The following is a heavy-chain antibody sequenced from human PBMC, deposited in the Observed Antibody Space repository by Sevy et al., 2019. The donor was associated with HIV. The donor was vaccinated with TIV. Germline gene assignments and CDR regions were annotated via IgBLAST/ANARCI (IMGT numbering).Heavy chain of an antibody. J-gene: IGHJ6*02. Sequence: GGSLRLSCAASGFTFSSHWMSWVRQAPGKGLEWVANIKQDGNEKYYVDSVKGRFTISRDNAKNSLSPQMNSLRAEDTAVYYCARDTAGIGMDVWGQGTTVTVSS. V-gene: IGHV3-7*01. CDR3: ARDTAGIGMDV. D-gene: IGHD6-13*01. CDR1: GFTFSSHW. CDR2: IKQDGNEK.